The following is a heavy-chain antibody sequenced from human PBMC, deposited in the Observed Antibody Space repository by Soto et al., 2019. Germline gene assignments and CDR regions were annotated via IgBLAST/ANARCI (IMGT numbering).Heavy chain of an antibody. CDR1: GSTFTSDA. CDR2: ISVSGGST. J-gene: IGHJ4*02. D-gene: IGHD3-22*01. V-gene: IGHV3-23*01. CDR3: GSGDSSRNLFSY. Sequence: GGSLRLSCAASGSTFTSDAMSWVRQAPGKGLEWVSAISVSGGSTYYADSVKGRFTISRDNSKNTLYLQMNSLRAEDTAVYYCGSGDSSRNLFSYWGKGTLVPVYS.